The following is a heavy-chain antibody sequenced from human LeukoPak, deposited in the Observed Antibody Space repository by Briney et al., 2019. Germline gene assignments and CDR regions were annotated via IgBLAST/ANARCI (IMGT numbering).Heavy chain of an antibody. D-gene: IGHD6-19*01. Sequence: SETLSPTCAVYGGSFSGYYWSWIRQPPGKGLEWIGEINHSGSTNYNPSLKSRVTISVDTSKNQFSLRLSSVTAADTAVYYCARVLEGSSGQHWYFDLWGRGTLVAVSS. V-gene: IGHV4-34*01. CDR3: ARVLEGSSGQHWYFDL. CDR2: INHSGST. CDR1: GGSFSGYY. J-gene: IGHJ2*01.